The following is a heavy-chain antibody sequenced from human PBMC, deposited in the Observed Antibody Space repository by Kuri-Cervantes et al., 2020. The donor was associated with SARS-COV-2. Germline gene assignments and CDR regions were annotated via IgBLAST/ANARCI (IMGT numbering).Heavy chain of an antibody. CDR1: GYTFTSYA. V-gene: IGHV1-3*01. CDR3: AKGSSSWYYMDV. Sequence: SVTVSCQASGYTFTSYAMHWLRQAPGQRLEWMGWINAGNGNTKYLQKFQGRVTITRDTSASTAYMELSSLRSEDTAVYYCAKGSSSWYYMDVWGKGTTVTVSS. CDR2: INAGNGNT. J-gene: IGHJ6*03. D-gene: IGHD6-13*01.